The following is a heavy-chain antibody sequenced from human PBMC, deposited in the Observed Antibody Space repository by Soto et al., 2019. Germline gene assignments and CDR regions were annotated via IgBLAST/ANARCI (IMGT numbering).Heavy chain of an antibody. CDR2: ISCSGGST. Sequence: GGSLRLSCAASGFTFSSYAMSWVRQAPGKGLEWVSAISCSGGSTYYADSAKGRFTISTANTKNTLYLPMNSLRAEDTAVYYCANDLGGFYDTTGYYAFDIWGQGTMVTVSS. J-gene: IGHJ3*02. D-gene: IGHD3-22*01. CDR1: GFTFSSYA. V-gene: IGHV3-23*01. CDR3: ANDLGGFYDTTGYYAFDI.